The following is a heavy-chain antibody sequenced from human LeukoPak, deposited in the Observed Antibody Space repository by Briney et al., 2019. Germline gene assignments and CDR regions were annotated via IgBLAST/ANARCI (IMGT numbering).Heavy chain of an antibody. CDR3: ARVNYDFWSSADY. J-gene: IGHJ4*02. Sequence: SETLSLTCSASNGTISGHYWSWIRQAPGKGLEWIGYICYSGSTNYNPSLQSRVTISVDTSKNQFSLKLASVTAADSAMYYCARVNYDFWSSADYWGQGTLVTVSS. V-gene: IGHV4-59*11. CDR2: ICYSGST. D-gene: IGHD3-3*01. CDR1: NGTISGHY.